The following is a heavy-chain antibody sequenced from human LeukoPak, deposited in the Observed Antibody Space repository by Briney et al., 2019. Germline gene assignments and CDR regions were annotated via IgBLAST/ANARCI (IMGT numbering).Heavy chain of an antibody. CDR2: IYYSGST. V-gene: IGHV4-31*03. CDR1: GGSISSGGYY. D-gene: IGHD3-16*02. Sequence: SETLSLTCTVSGGSISSGGYYWSWIRQHPGKGLEWIGYIYYSGSTYYNPSLKSRVTISVDTSKNQFSLKLSSVTAADTAVYYCARHDYDYVWGSYRGGSRGYFDYWGQGTLVTVSS. J-gene: IGHJ4*02. CDR3: ARHDYDYVWGSYRGGSRGYFDY.